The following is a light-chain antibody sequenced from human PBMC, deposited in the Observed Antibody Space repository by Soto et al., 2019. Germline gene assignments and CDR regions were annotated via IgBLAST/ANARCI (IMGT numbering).Light chain of an antibody. V-gene: IGKV3-15*01. CDR2: GAF. J-gene: IGKJ1*01. CDR1: QSVSSN. CDR3: QQYNSYSWT. Sequence: EIVMTQSPVTLSVSPGERVTLSGRASQSVSSNLAWYQQKPGQAPSLLIYGAFTRATGIPARFSGTGSGTEFTLTISSLQPDDFATYYCQQYNSYSWTFGQGTKVDIK.